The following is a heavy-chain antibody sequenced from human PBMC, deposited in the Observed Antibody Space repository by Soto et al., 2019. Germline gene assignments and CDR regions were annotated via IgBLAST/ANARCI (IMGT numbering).Heavy chain of an antibody. V-gene: IGHV2-5*02. Sequence: QITLKESGPTLVKPTQTLTLTCTFSGFSLSTSGVGVGWIRQPPGKALEWLALIYWDDDKRYSPSLKSTLTITKDTSKNLVVLTRTNMDPVDTATYYCAHSGPLAKPTFYYYYCGRDVWGQGTTVTVSS. J-gene: IGHJ6*02. CDR3: AHSGPLAKPTFYYYYCGRDV. CDR2: IYWDDDK. D-gene: IGHD6-6*01. CDR1: GFSLSTSGVG.